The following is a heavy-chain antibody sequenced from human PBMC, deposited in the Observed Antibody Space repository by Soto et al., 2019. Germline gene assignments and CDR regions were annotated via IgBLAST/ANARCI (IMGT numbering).Heavy chain of an antibody. J-gene: IGHJ5*02. CDR1: GFTFSSYG. D-gene: IGHD1-1*01. CDR2: IWYDGSNK. CDR3: AREFSEVAYNWNDDPQNWFDP. Sequence: QVQLVESGGGVVQPGRSLRLSCAASGFTFSSYGMHWVRQAPGKGLEWVAVIWYDGSNKYYADSVKGRFTISRDNSKNTLYLQMNSLRAEDTAVYYCAREFSEVAYNWNDDPQNWFDPWGQGTLVTVSS. V-gene: IGHV3-33*01.